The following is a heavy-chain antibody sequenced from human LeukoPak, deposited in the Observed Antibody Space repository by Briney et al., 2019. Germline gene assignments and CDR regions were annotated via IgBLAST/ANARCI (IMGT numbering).Heavy chain of an antibody. CDR3: ARIYGDYGYWYFDL. D-gene: IGHD4-17*01. V-gene: IGHV4-39*07. CDR2: IHYSGST. CDR1: GGSISISSHY. J-gene: IGHJ2*01. Sequence: PSETLSLTCTVSGGSISISSHYWGWIRQPPGKGLEWIGSIHYSGSTYHNPSLKSRVTISVDTSKNQFSLKLSSVTAADTAVYYCARIYGDYGYWYFDLWGRGTLVTVSS.